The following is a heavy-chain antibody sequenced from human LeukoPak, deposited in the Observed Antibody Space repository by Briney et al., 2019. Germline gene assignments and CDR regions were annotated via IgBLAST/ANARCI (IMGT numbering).Heavy chain of an antibody. CDR1: GFTFSAYV. CDR3: ARDWNRFDY. CDR2: LWYDGSNE. J-gene: IGHJ4*02. Sequence: GGSLRLSCAASGFTFSAYVMHWVRQAPGKGLEWVAILWYDGSNEYYADSVKGRFTMSRDNSKNTLHLQMNSLRAEDTAVYYCARDWNRFDYWGQGTLVTVSS. V-gene: IGHV3-30*02. D-gene: IGHD1-1*01.